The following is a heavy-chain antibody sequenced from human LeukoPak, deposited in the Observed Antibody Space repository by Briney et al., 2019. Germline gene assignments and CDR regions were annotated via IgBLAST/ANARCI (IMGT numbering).Heavy chain of an antibody. Sequence: PGGSLRLSCAASGVTFSSYAMSWVRQAPGKGLEWVSYISSSSSTIYYADSVKGRFTISRDNAKNSLYLQMNSLRAEDTAVYYCARPGYTAAYDLWGQGTMVTVSS. CDR2: ISSSSSTI. D-gene: IGHD3-9*01. CDR3: ARPGYTAAYDL. J-gene: IGHJ3*01. CDR1: GVTFSSYA. V-gene: IGHV3-48*04.